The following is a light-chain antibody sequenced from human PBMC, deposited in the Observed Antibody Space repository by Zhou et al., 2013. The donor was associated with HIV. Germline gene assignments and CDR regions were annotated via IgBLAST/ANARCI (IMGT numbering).Light chain of an antibody. CDR1: QSVRSSL. CDR3: QQYDSSPIT. Sequence: EIVLTQSPGTLSLSPGERATLSCRASQSVRSSLLAWYQQKPGQAPRLLIYGASRRATGIPDRVSGSGSGTDFTLTISRLEPEDFAVYYCQQYDSSPITFGQGHDW. J-gene: IGKJ5*01. CDR2: GAS. V-gene: IGKV3-20*01.